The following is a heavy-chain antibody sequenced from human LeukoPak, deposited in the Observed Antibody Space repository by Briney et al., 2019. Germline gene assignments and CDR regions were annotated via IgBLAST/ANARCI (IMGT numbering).Heavy chain of an antibody. CDR3: ARVSSSSWFTYYYYYGMDV. J-gene: IGHJ6*02. V-gene: IGHV1-18*01. Sequence: GASVKVSCKASGYTFTSYGISWVRQAPGQGLEWMGWISAYNGNTNYAQKLQGRVTMTTDTSTSTAYMELRSLRSDDTAGYYCARVSSSSWFTYYYYYGMDVWGQGTTVTVSS. D-gene: IGHD6-13*01. CDR2: ISAYNGNT. CDR1: GYTFTSYG.